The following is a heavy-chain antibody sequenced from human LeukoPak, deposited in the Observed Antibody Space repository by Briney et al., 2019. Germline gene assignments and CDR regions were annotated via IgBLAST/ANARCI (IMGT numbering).Heavy chain of an antibody. J-gene: IGHJ4*02. CDR1: GFTFSSYA. CDR2: ISGSGSRT. D-gene: IGHD3-16*01. CDR3: AKDRLGGPYFFHY. Sequence: GGSLRLSCAASGFTFSSYAMSWVRQAPGKGLEWVSVISGSGSRTYYADSVKGRFTISRDNSKNTLYLQINSLRAEDTAVYFCAKDRLGGPYFFHYWGQGTLVTVSS. V-gene: IGHV3-23*01.